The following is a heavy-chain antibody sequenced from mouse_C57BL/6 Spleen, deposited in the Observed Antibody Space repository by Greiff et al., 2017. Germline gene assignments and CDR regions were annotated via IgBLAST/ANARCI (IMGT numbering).Heavy chain of an antibody. Sequence: QVQLQQPGAELVKPGASVKLSCKASGYTFTSYWMHWVKQRPGQGLEWIGMIHPNSGSTNYNEKFKSKATLTVDKSSSTAYMQLSSLTSEDSAVYYCARWRLDYYGKIGDYAIDYWGQGTSVTVSS. CDR3: ARWRLDYYGKIGDYAIDY. V-gene: IGHV1-64*01. J-gene: IGHJ4*01. CDR1: GYTFTSYW. CDR2: IHPNSGST. D-gene: IGHD2-1*01.